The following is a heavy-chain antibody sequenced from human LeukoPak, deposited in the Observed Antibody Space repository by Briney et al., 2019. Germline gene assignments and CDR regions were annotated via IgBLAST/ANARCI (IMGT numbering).Heavy chain of an antibody. J-gene: IGHJ4*02. CDR2: INAGNGNT. CDR3: ARVASYGTDFDY. V-gene: IGHV1-3*03. CDR1: GYTFTSYA. Sequence: ASVKVSCKASGYTFTSYAMHWVRQAPGQRLEWMGWINAGNGNTKYSQEFQGRVTITRDTSASTAYMELSSLRSEDMAVYCCARVASYGTDFDYWGQGTLVTVSS. D-gene: IGHD5-18*01.